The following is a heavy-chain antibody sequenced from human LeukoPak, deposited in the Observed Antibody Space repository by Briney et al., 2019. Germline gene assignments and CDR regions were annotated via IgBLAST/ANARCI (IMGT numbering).Heavy chain of an antibody. V-gene: IGHV4-39*01. D-gene: IGHD6-13*01. J-gene: IGHJ4*02. Sequence: SESLSLTCTVSGDSISTSNSYWGWIRKPPGKGLEWIGSIYYSGNTYYNASLKSRVTISVDTSKNQFSLKLSSVTAADTAVYYCARLYIAAAGRFDYWGQGTLVTVSS. CDR2: IYYSGNT. CDR3: ARLYIAAAGRFDY. CDR1: GDSISTSNSY.